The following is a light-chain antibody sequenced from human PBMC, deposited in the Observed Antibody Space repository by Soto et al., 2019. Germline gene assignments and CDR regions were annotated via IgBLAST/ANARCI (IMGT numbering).Light chain of an antibody. V-gene: IGKV1-39*01. J-gene: IGKJ1*01. CDR3: QQSYSTTWT. Sequence: DIQVTQSPSSLSASVGDTVTITCRTSQSISGKLSWYQQIPGKAPKLLIYAASRLQSGVPSRFSASGSGTEFTLTISSLHPDDFASYSCQQSYSTTWTFGQGTKVDIK. CDR1: QSISGK. CDR2: AAS.